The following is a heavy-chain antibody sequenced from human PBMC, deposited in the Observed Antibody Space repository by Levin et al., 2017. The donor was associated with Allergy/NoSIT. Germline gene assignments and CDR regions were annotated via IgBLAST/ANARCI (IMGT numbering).Heavy chain of an antibody. Sequence: SLKISCAASGFTFDDYAMHWVRQAPGKGLEWVSGISWNSGSIGYADSVKGRFTISRDNAKNSLYLQMNSLRAEDTALYYCASLVLDYYGSGRAGTDYWGQGTLVTVSS. CDR1: GFTFDDYA. CDR2: ISWNSGSI. J-gene: IGHJ4*02. D-gene: IGHD3-10*01. CDR3: ASLVLDYYGSGRAGTDY. V-gene: IGHV3-9*01.